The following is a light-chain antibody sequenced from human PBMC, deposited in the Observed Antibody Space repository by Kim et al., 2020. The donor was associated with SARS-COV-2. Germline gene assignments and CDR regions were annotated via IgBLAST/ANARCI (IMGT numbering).Light chain of an antibody. CDR1: SSDVGGYNY. CDR2: DVT. CDR3: SSYTNSITLYVL. J-gene: IGLJ2*01. V-gene: IGLV2-14*03. Sequence: SITISCTGTSSDVGGYNYVSWYQQHPGKAPKLLIFDVTNRPSGISNRFSGSKSGNTASLTISGLQAEDEADYYCSSYTNSITLYVLFGGGTQLTVL.